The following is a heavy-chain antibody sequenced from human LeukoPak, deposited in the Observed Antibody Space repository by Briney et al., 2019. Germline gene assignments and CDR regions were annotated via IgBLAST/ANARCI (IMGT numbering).Heavy chain of an antibody. Sequence: GGSLRLSCEASGFNFHNFAMHWVRQAPGKGLEWVAVTSNDERNKYYTDSVKGRFTISRDNSKSTVYLQMNSLRAEDTAVYYCARNIPVTRWGYWGQGTLVTVSS. V-gene: IGHV3-30*04. D-gene: IGHD2-21*01. CDR2: TSNDERNK. CDR1: GFNFHNFA. J-gene: IGHJ4*02. CDR3: ARNIPVTRWGY.